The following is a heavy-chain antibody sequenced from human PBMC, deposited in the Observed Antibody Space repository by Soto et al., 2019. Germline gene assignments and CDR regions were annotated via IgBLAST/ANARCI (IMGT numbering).Heavy chain of an antibody. CDR1: GYTFTSYA. J-gene: IGHJ6*02. CDR3: AREEDILTGYLAIDYYYYGMDV. V-gene: IGHV1-3*01. D-gene: IGHD3-9*01. CDR2: INAGNGNT. Sequence: ASVKVSCKASGYTFTSYAVHWVRQAPGQRLEWMGWINAGNGNTKYSQKFQGRVTITRDTSASTAYMELSSLRSEDTAVYYCAREEDILTGYLAIDYYYYGMDVWGQGTTVTVSS.